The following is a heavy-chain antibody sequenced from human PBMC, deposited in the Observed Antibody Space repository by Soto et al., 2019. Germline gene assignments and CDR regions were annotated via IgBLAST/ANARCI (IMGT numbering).Heavy chain of an antibody. Sequence: SETLSLTCTVSGGSISSGGYYWSWIRQHPGKGLEWIGYIYYIGSTNYNPSLKSRVTLSIDTSKNQLSLKLSSVTAADTAVYYCARHSPDFDWLSQFDYWGQGTLVTVSS. J-gene: IGHJ4*02. CDR1: GGSISSGGYY. D-gene: IGHD3-9*01. CDR3: ARHSPDFDWLSQFDY. V-gene: IGHV4-61*08. CDR2: IYYIGST.